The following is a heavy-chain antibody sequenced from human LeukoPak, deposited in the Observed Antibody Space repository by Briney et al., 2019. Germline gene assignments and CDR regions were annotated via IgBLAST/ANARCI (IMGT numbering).Heavy chain of an antibody. V-gene: IGHV3-66*01. Sequence: GGSLRLSCAASGFTFSSYAMSWVRQAPGKGLEWVSVIYSGGSTYYADSVKGRFTISRDNSKNTLYLQMSSLRAEDTAVYYCARDFDYWGQGTLVTVSS. CDR3: ARDFDY. CDR2: IYSGGST. J-gene: IGHJ4*02. CDR1: GFTFSSYA.